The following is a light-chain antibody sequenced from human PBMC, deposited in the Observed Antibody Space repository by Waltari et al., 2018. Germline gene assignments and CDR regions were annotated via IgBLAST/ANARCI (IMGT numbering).Light chain of an antibody. J-gene: IGKJ4*01. CDR1: QGISSW. CDR3: QQADSLPLT. Sequence: DIQLTQSPSSVSASIGHSVTITCRATQGISSWLAWYQQKPGKAPKLLIYPASNLQDGVPSRFSGSGSGADFSLTINSLQAEDSATYFCQQADSLPLTFGGGTKVEIK. V-gene: IGKV1-12*01. CDR2: PAS.